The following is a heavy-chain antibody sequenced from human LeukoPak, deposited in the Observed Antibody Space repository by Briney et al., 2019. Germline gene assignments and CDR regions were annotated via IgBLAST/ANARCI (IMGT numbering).Heavy chain of an antibody. CDR2: ISGSGGST. Sequence: AGGSLRLSCAASGFTFSSYGMSWVRQAPGKGLEWVSAISGSGGSTYYADSVKGRFTISRDNSKNTLYLQMNSLRAEDTAVYYCAKDLVEDYDSSGYYYGDAFDIWGQGTMVTVSS. CDR3: AKDLVEDYDSSGYYYGDAFDI. V-gene: IGHV3-23*01. J-gene: IGHJ3*02. CDR1: GFTFSSYG. D-gene: IGHD3-22*01.